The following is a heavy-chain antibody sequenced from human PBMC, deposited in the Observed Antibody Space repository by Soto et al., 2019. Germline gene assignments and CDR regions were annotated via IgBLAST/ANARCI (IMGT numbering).Heavy chain of an antibody. J-gene: IGHJ5*02. Sequence: QLQLQESGPGLVKPSETLSLTCTVSGGSISSSSYYWGWIRQPPGKGLEWIGSIYYSGSTYYNPSLKSRVTISVDTSKNQFSLKLSSVTAADPAVYYCARLLRTPNWFDPWGQGTLVTVST. CDR3: ARLLRTPNWFDP. CDR1: GGSISSSSYY. D-gene: IGHD4-17*01. CDR2: IYYSGST. V-gene: IGHV4-39*01.